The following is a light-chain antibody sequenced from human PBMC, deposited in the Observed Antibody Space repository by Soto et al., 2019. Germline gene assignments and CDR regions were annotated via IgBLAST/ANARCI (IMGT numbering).Light chain of an antibody. V-gene: IGLV1-44*01. CDR3: AAWGDSLNGPV. Sequence: QSVLTQPPSASGTPGQRVTISCSGSSSNIGSNTVNWYQQLPGTAPKLLIYSNNQRPSGVPDRFYGSKSGTSASLAISGLQSEDEADYYCAAWGDSLNGPVFGGGTQLTVL. J-gene: IGLJ2*01. CDR1: SSNIGSNT. CDR2: SNN.